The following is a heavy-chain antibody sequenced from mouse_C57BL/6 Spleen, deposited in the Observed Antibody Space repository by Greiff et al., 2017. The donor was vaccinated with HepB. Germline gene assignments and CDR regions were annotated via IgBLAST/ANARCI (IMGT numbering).Heavy chain of an antibody. V-gene: IGHV1-26*01. CDR2: INPNNGGT. CDR1: GYTFTDYY. Sequence: EVQLQQSGPELVKPGASVKISCKASGYTFTDYYMNWVKQSHGKSLEWIGDINPNNGGTSYNQKFKGKATLTVDKSSSTAYMELRSLTSEDSAVYYCARGGDGYYADYWGQGTTLTVSS. J-gene: IGHJ2*01. D-gene: IGHD2-3*01. CDR3: ARGGDGYYADY.